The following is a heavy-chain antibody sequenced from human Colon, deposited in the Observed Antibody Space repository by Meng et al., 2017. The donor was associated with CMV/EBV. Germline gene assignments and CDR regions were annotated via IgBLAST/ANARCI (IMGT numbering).Heavy chain of an antibody. CDR2: IIPIFGTA. V-gene: IGHV1-69*05. CDR3: ARDGLYSDAFDV. Sequence: SVKVSCKASGGTFSSYAISWVRQAPGQGLEWMGGIIPIFGTANYAQKFQGRVTITTDESTSTAYMELSSLRSEDTAVYYCARDGLYSDAFDVWGQGTMVTVSS. J-gene: IGHJ3*01. D-gene: IGHD2-15*01. CDR1: GGTFSSYA.